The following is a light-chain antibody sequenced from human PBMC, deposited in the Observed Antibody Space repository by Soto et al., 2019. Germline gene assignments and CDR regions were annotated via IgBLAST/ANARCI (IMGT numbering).Light chain of an antibody. CDR1: QSISSW. J-gene: IGKJ1*01. CDR3: QQYGSSPRT. CDR2: KAS. Sequence: DLPMTQAPSTLPASPGERVTMSCRASQSISSWLAWYQQKPGKAPKLLIYKASSLESGVPSRFSGSGSGTDFTLTISRLEPEDFAVYYCQQYGSSPRTFGQGTTGDIK. V-gene: IGKV1-5*03.